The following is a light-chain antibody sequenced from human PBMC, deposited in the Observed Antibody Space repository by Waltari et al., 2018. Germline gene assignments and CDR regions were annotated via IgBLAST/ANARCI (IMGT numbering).Light chain of an antibody. V-gene: IGLV2-11*01. J-gene: IGLJ3*02. CDR1: SSDVGTYQY. CDR3: CSYTVSNTLL. CDR2: DVS. Sequence: QSALTQPRPVSASPGQSVTIPCTGTSSDVGTYQYVSWHQQHPGQAPKLIIFDVSKRPSGVPDRFSGSKSGDTASLTISGLQAEDEADYYCCSYTVSNTLLFGGGTKLTVL.